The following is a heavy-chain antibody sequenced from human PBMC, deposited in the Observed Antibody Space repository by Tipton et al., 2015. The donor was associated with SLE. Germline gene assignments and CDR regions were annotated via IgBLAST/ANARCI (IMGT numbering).Heavy chain of an antibody. Sequence: TLSLTCTVSGGSISTSSYYWAWIRQPPGKGLECIGNINYSGTTSYNPSLKSRVTMSVDTSQNQFSLTLRSVTAADTAVYYCARERLYSSSWFSDWGQGTLVTVSS. CDR2: INYSGTT. J-gene: IGHJ4*02. D-gene: IGHD6-13*01. V-gene: IGHV4-39*07. CDR1: GGSISTSSYY. CDR3: ARERLYSSSWFSD.